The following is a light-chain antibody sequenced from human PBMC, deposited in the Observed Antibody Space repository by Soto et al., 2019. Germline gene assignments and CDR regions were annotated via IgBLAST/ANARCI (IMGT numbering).Light chain of an antibody. CDR1: HNIDTW. V-gene: IGKV1-5*03. J-gene: IGKJ4*01. Sequence: DIQMTQSPSTLSASIGDTVTITCRASHNIDTWLAWFQQKAGKAPNLLIYKASTLETGVPSRFSGSASGTEFTLTISSLQPDDFATYYCQQHADYPITLGGGTKVDIK. CDR3: QQHADYPIT. CDR2: KAS.